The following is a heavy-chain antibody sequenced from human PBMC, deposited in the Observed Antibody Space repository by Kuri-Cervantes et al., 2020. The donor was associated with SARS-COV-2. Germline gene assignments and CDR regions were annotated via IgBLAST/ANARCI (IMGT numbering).Heavy chain of an antibody. Sequence: ASVKVSCKASGYTFSTLRVYYMYWVRQAPGQGLEWMGWINPNSGGTNYAQKFQGWVTMTRDTSISTAYMELSRLRSDDTAVYYCARGMVRGIIQNYYYAMDVWGQGTTVTVSS. CDR1: GYTFSTLRVYY. J-gene: IGHJ6*02. D-gene: IGHD3-10*01. CDR3: ARGMVRGIIQNYYYAMDV. V-gene: IGHV1-2*04. CDR2: INPNSGGT.